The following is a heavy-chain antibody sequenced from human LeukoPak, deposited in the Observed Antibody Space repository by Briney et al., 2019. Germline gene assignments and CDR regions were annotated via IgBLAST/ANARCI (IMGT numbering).Heavy chain of an antibody. V-gene: IGHV4-61*01. J-gene: IGHJ4*02. Sequence: PSEPLSLTCTVSGRPLSIGSYHWPWVRRPPAKVLEWFGYISYSGRTNYNPSLKSRVTISVDTSKNQFSLKLSSVTAADTAVYYCARGFDWLLSSYFDSWGQGTLVPVSS. CDR2: ISYSGRT. D-gene: IGHD3-9*01. CDR3: ARGFDWLLSSYFDS. CDR1: GRPLSIGSYH.